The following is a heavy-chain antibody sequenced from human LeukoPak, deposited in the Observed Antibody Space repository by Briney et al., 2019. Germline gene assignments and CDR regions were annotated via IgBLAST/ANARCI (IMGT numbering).Heavy chain of an antibody. V-gene: IGHV3-15*01. Sequence: KSGGSLRLFCATSGFTFTDAWMSWVRQVPGKGLAWVGRSKSKTGGGTTDYAAPVKGRFAISRDDSRNTLYLQMNRLKTDDTAMYYCTTERMGYYYDNSGFDYWGQGTLVTVSS. D-gene: IGHD3-22*01. CDR1: GFTFTDAW. CDR3: TTERMGYYYDNSGFDY. J-gene: IGHJ4*02. CDR2: SKSKTGGGTT.